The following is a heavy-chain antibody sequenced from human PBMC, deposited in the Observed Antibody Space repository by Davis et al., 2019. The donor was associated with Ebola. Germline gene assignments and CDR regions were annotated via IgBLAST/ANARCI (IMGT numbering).Heavy chain of an antibody. V-gene: IGHV3-23*01. D-gene: IGHD1-1*01. CDR2: ISGSGGST. J-gene: IGHJ4*02. CDR1: GFTFSSYA. CDR3: TRQEVERLFNY. Sequence: GESLKISCAASGFTFSSYAMSWVRQAPGKGLEWVSAISGSGGSTYYADSVKGRFTISRDNSKNTLYLQMNSLRAEDTAVYYCTRQEVERLFNYWGQGTLVTVSS.